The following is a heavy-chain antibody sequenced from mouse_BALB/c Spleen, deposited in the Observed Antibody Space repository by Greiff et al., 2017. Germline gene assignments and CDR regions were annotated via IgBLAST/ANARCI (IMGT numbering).Heavy chain of an antibody. CDR3: ARADLGYYAMDY. CDR2: ISNLAYSI. CDR1: GFTFSDYG. Sequence: DVMLVESGGGLVQPGGSRKLSCAASGFTFSDYGMAWVRQAPGKGPEWVAFISNLAYSIYYADTVTGRFTISRENAKNTLYLEMSSLRSEDTAMYYCARADLGYYAMDYWGQGTSVTVSS. J-gene: IGHJ4*01. V-gene: IGHV5-15*02. D-gene: IGHD3-1*01.